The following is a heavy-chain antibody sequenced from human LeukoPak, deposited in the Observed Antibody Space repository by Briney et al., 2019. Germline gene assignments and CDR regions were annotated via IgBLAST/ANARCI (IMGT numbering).Heavy chain of an antibody. Sequence: GGSLRLSCEASGLTFGRYWMHWVRQPPEGGLVWVSRINPDGSTTKYAGSVKGRFTISRDNAKNTLYLQMNSLGVEDTATYHCATGAGSGNNRPPDVFDIWGQGALVTVSS. D-gene: IGHD4-23*01. CDR2: INPDGSTT. CDR1: GLTFGRYW. V-gene: IGHV3-74*01. J-gene: IGHJ3*02. CDR3: ATGAGSGNNRPPDVFDI.